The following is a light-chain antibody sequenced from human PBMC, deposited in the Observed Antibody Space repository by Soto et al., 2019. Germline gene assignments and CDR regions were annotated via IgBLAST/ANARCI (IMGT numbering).Light chain of an antibody. CDR1: SSDVGGYNY. CDR3: SSYTSDTSPYV. V-gene: IGLV2-14*01. J-gene: IGLJ1*01. Sequence: SALTQPASVSGPPGQSITISCTGTSSDVGGYNYVSWYQLHPGKAPKLIIYEVNNRPSGLSNRFSGSKSGNTASLTISGLQADDEGDYYCSSYTSDTSPYVFGTGTKVTV. CDR2: EVN.